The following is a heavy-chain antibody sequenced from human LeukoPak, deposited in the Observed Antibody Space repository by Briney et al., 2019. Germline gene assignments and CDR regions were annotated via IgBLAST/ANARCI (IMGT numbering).Heavy chain of an antibody. V-gene: IGHV3-48*01. CDR3: ARGVDY. D-gene: IGHD6-6*01. CDR2: ISSSSSTI. Sequence: GGSLRLSCAASGFTFSSYSMNWVRQAPGKGLEWVSYISSSSSTIYYADSVKGRFTISRDNAKNSLFLQLNSLRAEDTAVYYCARGVDYWGQGTLVTVSS. J-gene: IGHJ4*02. CDR1: GFTFSSYS.